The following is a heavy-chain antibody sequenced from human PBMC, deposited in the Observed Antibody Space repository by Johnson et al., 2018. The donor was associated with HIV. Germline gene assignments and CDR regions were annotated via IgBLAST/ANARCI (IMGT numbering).Heavy chain of an antibody. CDR3: ATSLTGTRPFDI. Sequence: VQLVESGGGLVKPGGSLRLSCAASGFTVSSNYMSWVRQAPGKGLEWVSVIYSGGSTYYADSVKGRFTISRDNSKNTLYLQMNRLRAEDTAVYYCATSLTGTRPFDIWGQGTMVTVSS. V-gene: IGHV3-66*02. CDR2: IYSGGST. D-gene: IGHD1-7*01. J-gene: IGHJ3*02. CDR1: GFTVSSNY.